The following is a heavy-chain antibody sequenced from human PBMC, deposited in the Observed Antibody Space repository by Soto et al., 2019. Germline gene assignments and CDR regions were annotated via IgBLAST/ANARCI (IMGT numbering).Heavy chain of an antibody. J-gene: IGHJ5*02. CDR3: ARGIVDVVVPAALFDP. CDR2: IYYSGST. V-gene: IGHV4-59*01. CDR1: GGSISSYY. D-gene: IGHD2-2*01. Sequence: SETLSITCTVSGGSISSYYWSWIRQPPGKGLEWIGYIYYSGSTNYNPSLKSRVTISVDTSKNQFSLKLSSVTAADTAVYYCARGIVDVVVPAALFDPWGQGTLVTVSS.